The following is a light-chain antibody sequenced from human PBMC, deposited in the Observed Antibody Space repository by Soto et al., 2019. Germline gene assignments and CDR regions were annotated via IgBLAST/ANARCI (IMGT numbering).Light chain of an antibody. Sequence: QSVLTQPPSVSEAPRQRVTISCSGSSSNIGNNAVNWYQQLPGKAPKLLIYYDVLLPSGVSDRFSGSKSATSASLAISGLQSEDEADYYCAAWDDRLNGYVFGTGTKSPS. V-gene: IGLV1-36*01. CDR1: SSNIGNNA. CDR3: AAWDDRLNGYV. J-gene: IGLJ1*01. CDR2: YDV.